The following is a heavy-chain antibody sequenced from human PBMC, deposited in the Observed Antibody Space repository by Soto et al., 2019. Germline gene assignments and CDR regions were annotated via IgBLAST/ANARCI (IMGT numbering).Heavy chain of an antibody. D-gene: IGHD3-16*02. CDR2: ISSSSSTI. CDR1: GFTFSSYS. Sequence: GGSLRLSCAASGFTFSSYSMNWVRQAPGEGLEWVSYISSSSSTIYYADSVKGRFTISRDNAKNSLYLQMNSLRAEDTAVYYCARDGDYIWGSYRSYYFDYWGQGTLVTVSS. CDR3: ARDGDYIWGSYRSYYFDY. V-gene: IGHV3-48*01. J-gene: IGHJ4*02.